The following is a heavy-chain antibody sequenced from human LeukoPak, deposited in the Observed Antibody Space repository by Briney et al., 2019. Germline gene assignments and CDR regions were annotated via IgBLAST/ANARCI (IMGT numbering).Heavy chain of an antibody. Sequence: PGASLKISCEASGYSFTSYWIGWVRQMPGKGLEWMGIINPGDSSTRYSPSFQGQVTISADKSITTAFLQWGSLKASDTAMYYCARRETSAWFRVDLWGQGTLVTVSS. CDR2: INPGDSST. V-gene: IGHV5-51*01. CDR3: ARRETSAWFRVDL. CDR1: GYSFTSYW. J-gene: IGHJ4*02. D-gene: IGHD6-19*01.